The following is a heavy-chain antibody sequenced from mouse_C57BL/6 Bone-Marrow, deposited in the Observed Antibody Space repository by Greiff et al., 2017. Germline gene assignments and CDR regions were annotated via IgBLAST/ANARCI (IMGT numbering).Heavy chain of an antibody. D-gene: IGHD1-1*01. Sequence: EVKVVESGEGLVKPGGSLKLSCAASGFTFSSYAMSWVRQTPEKRLEWVAYISSGGDYIYYADTVKGRFTISRDNARNTLYLQMSSLKSEDTAMYYCTRVCYYYGSSWFAYWGQGTLVTVSA. J-gene: IGHJ3*01. CDR2: ISSGGDYI. CDR3: TRVCYYYGSSWFAY. V-gene: IGHV5-9-1*02. CDR1: GFTFSSYA.